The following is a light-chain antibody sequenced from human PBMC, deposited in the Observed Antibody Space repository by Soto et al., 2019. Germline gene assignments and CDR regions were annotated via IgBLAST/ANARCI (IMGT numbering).Light chain of an antibody. Sequence: QSALTQPPSVSGSPGQSVTISCTGTSSDVGSYNRVSWYQQPPGTAPKLMIYEVSNRPSGVPDRFSGPKSGNTASLTISGLQAEDEADYYCSSYRSSSTRVFGTGTKVTVL. J-gene: IGLJ1*01. CDR3: SSYRSSSTRV. CDR2: EVS. V-gene: IGLV2-18*02. CDR1: SSDVGSYNR.